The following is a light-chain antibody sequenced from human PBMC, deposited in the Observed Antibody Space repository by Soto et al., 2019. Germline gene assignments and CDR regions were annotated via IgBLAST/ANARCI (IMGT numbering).Light chain of an antibody. CDR3: QQYGISPGFT. V-gene: IGKV3-20*01. J-gene: IGKJ3*01. CDR1: QRVNNNY. CDR2: GAS. Sequence: EIVLTQSPGTLSLSPGERATLSCRASQRVNNNYVAWYQQKAGQAPSLLIYGASSRATGIPDRFSGSGSGTDFPLTIIRLEPEDSSLYSCQQYGISPGFTFGPGTKVDIK.